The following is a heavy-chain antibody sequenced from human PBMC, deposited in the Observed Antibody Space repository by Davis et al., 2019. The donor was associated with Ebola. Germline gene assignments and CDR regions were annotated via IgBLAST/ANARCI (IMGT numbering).Heavy chain of an antibody. CDR1: SGSISSSSYY. Sequence: MPSETLSLTCTVSSGSISSSSYYWGWIRQSPGRGLEWIGTFYYSGTTFYNPSLKSRITVSVDPSKNQFSLKLSSVTAADTAVYYCASLRQTYDSSGYSQPFDYWGQGSLVTVSS. CDR3: ASLRQTYDSSGYSQPFDY. V-gene: IGHV4-39*01. CDR2: FYYSGTT. D-gene: IGHD3-22*01. J-gene: IGHJ4*02.